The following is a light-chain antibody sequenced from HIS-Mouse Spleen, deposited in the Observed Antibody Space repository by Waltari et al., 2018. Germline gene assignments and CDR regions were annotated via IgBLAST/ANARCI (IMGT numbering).Light chain of an antibody. Sequence: QSALTQPASVSGSPGQSITISCTGTSSDVGGYNYVSWYQQHPGKAPKLMIYDVSNRPSGVSNRFSGSKSGHKASLTIYGLQAEDEADYYCSSYTSSSTLVFGGGTKLTVI. CDR3: SSYTSSSTLV. J-gene: IGLJ2*01. CDR1: SSDVGGYNY. V-gene: IGLV2-14*03. CDR2: DVS.